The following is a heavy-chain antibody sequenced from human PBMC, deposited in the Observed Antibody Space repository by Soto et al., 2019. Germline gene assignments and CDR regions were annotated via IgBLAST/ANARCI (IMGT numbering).Heavy chain of an antibody. D-gene: IGHD3-22*01. J-gene: IGHJ4*02. V-gene: IGHV4-31*03. CDR1: GGSISSGGYY. Sequence: SETLSLTCTVSGGSISSGGYYWSWIRQHPGKGLEWIGYIYYSGSTYYNPSLKSRVTISVDTSKNQFSLKLSSVTAADTAVYYCAREIRDYDSSGYQNYFDYWGQGTLVTVAS. CDR2: IYYSGST. CDR3: AREIRDYDSSGYQNYFDY.